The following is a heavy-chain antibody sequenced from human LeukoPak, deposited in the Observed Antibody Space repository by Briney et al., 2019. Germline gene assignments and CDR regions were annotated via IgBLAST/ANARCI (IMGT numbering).Heavy chain of an antibody. V-gene: IGHV3-7*01. CDR1: GFTFSNYN. Sequence: GGSLRLSCADSGFTFSNYNMNWVRQAPGKGLEWVANIKQDGSEKYYVDSVKGRFTLSRDNAKNSLFLQMNSLRAEDTAVYYCAELGITMIGGVWGKGTTVTISS. D-gene: IGHD3-10*02. CDR2: IKQDGSEK. J-gene: IGHJ6*04. CDR3: AELGITMIGGV.